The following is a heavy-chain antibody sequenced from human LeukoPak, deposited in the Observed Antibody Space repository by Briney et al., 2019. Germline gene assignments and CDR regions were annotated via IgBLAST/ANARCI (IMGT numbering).Heavy chain of an antibody. CDR3: ARAHYASSNIKVPFDV. CDR2: IDPSAGST. Sequence: GASVKVSCKASGYTFTNYYMHWVRQAPGQGLEWMGVIDPSAGSTTYAQKFQGRVTMTRDTSTSTVYMELSSLGSEDTAVYYCARAHYASSNIKVPFDVWGKGTTVTVSS. V-gene: IGHV1-46*01. D-gene: IGHD3-22*01. CDR1: GYTFTNYY. J-gene: IGHJ6*04.